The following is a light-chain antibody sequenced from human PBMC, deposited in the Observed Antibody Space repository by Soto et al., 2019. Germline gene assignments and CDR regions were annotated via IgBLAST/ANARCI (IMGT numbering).Light chain of an antibody. J-gene: IGKJ1*01. CDR3: QHYNSYSEA. CDR2: KAS. CDR1: QTISSW. V-gene: IGKV1-5*03. Sequence: IEWTPSRSTLSGSVGDSVTITYRASQTISSWLAWYQQKPGKAPKLLVYKASTLKSGVPSRFSGSGSGTEFTLTISSLQPDDFATYYCQHYNSYSEAFGQGTKVDIK.